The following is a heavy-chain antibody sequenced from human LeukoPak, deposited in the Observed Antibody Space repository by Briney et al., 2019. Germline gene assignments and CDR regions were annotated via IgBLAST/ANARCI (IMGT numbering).Heavy chain of an antibody. CDR2: ISSRGTSK. D-gene: IGHD2-2*01. CDR1: GFTFSDYY. Sequence: GGSLRLSCAASGFTFSDYYMSWIRQAPGKGLEWVSYISSRGTSKYYADSVKGRFSISRDNAKNSMYLQMESLRAEDTALYYCAREVPGAMNAFDIWGQGTMVTVSS. CDR3: AREVPGAMNAFDI. V-gene: IGHV3-11*04. J-gene: IGHJ3*02.